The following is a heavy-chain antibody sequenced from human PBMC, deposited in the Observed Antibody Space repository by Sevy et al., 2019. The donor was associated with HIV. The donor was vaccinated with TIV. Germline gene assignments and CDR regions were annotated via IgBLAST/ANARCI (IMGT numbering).Heavy chain of an antibody. CDR2: IYSGGST. CDR1: GFIVSSNY. CDR3: ARVRSCSGGSCSSGGWFDP. J-gene: IGHJ5*02. Sequence: GESLKISCAASGFIVSSNYMSWVRQAPGKGLEWVSVIYSGGSTYYADSVKGRFTISRDNSKNTLYLQMNSLRAEDTAVYYCARVRSCSGGSCSSGGWFDPWGQGTLVTVSS. D-gene: IGHD2-15*01. V-gene: IGHV3-53*01.